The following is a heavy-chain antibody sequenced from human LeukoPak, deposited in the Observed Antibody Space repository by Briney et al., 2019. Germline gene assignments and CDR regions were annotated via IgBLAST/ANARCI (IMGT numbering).Heavy chain of an antibody. D-gene: IGHD6-6*01. CDR1: GFTFSGSA. CDR2: TRSKANSYAT. Sequence: GGSLRLSXAASGFTFSGSAMHWVRQASGKGMEWVGRTRSKANSYATAYAASVKGRFTISRDDSKNTAYLQMNSLKTEDTAVYYCTRREYSSSFRDYWGQGTLVTVSS. CDR3: TRREYSSSFRDY. J-gene: IGHJ4*02. V-gene: IGHV3-73*01.